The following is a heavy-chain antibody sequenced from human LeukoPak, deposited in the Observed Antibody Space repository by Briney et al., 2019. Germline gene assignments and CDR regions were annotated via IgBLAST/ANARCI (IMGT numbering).Heavy chain of an antibody. CDR2: ISSSSSYI. Sequence: PGGSLRLSCAASGFTFSSYSMNWVRQAPGKGLEWVSSISSSSSYIYYADSVKGRFTISRDNAKNSLYLQMNSLRAEDTAVYYCARDSSEYSYGYGDYWGQGTLVTVSS. CDR1: GFTFSSYS. CDR3: ARDSSEYSYGYGDY. D-gene: IGHD5-18*01. J-gene: IGHJ4*02. V-gene: IGHV3-21*01.